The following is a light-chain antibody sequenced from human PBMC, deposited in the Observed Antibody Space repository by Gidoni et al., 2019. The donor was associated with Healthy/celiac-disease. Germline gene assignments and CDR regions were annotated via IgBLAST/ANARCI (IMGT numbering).Light chain of an antibody. V-gene: IGKV3-15*01. CDR3: QQYNNWPPLT. CDR1: LSVRDN. J-gene: IGKJ4*01. CDR2: GAS. Sequence: IVMTQSPATLSVSNGERATLSCRASLSVRDNLAWYQHKPGQAPRLLIYGASTRATGIPARFSGSGSGTEFTRTISSLQSEDFAVYYCQQYNNWPPLTFGGXTKVEIK.